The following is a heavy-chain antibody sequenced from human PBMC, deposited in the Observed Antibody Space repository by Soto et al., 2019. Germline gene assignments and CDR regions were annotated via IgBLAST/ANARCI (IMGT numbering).Heavy chain of an antibody. D-gene: IGHD5-18*01. J-gene: IGHJ4*02. V-gene: IGHV4-39*01. CDR1: GDSIGNTYYY. Sequence: QLQLQESGPGLVNPSETLSLTCAVSGDSIGNTYYYWGWIRQPPGKGLEWIGSIYYSGTTYYNPSLKSRVTISVDTSKNQFSLKLTSVTAADTAVYYCVRQLTAMADFDYWGQGTLVTVSS. CDR3: VRQLTAMADFDY. CDR2: IYYSGTT.